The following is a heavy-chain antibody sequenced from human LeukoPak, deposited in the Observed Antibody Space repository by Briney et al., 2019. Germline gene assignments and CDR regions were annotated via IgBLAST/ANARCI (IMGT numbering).Heavy chain of an antibody. CDR2: INPNSGGT. D-gene: IGHD3-10*01. J-gene: IGHJ4*02. CDR1: GYTFTGYY. Sequence: LGASVKVSCKASGYTFTGYYMHWVRQAPGQGLEWMGWINPNSGGTNYAQKFQGRVTMTRDTSISTAYMELSRLRSDDTAVYYCARDRPLDADDYYGFYYFDYWGQGTLVTVSS. CDR3: ARDRPLDADDYYGFYYFDY. V-gene: IGHV1-2*03.